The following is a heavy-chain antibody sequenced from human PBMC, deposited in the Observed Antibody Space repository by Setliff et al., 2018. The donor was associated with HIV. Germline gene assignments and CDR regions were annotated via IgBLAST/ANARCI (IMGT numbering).Heavy chain of an antibody. CDR2: INHSGST. D-gene: IGHD3-16*01. V-gene: IGHV4-34*01. CDR1: GGSFSEYY. J-gene: IGHJ4*02. Sequence: SETLSLTCAVYGGSFSEYYWSWIRQSPGKGLEWIGEINHSGSTHYNPPLKSRATISVDTSKNQFSLKLSSVTAADTAVYYCARQFWMLTTLYFDSLGPGTLVTVSS. CDR3: ARQFWMLTTLYFDS.